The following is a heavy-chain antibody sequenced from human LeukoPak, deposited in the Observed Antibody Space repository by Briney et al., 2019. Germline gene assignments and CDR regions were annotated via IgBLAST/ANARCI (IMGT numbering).Heavy chain of an antibody. D-gene: IGHD3-22*01. CDR2: ISGSVGGT. Sequence: PGGSLRLSCAVSGITLSNYGMSWVRQAPGEGLGWVAGISGSVGGTYYADSVKGRFTISRDKPKNTLYLQMNSLRAEDTAVYFCAKRGVVIRVILVGFHKEAYYFDSWGQGALVTVSS. CDR3: AKRGVVIRVILVGFHKEAYYFDS. V-gene: IGHV3-23*01. J-gene: IGHJ4*02. CDR1: GITLSNYG.